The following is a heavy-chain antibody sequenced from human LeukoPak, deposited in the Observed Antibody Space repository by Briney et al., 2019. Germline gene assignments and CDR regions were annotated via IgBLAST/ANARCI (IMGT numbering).Heavy chain of an antibody. CDR2: IYYSGST. CDR3: ARALIYDFWSGYLRSYYYMDV. D-gene: IGHD3-3*01. CDR1: GGSISSSSYY. V-gene: IGHV4-39*07. J-gene: IGHJ6*03. Sequence: SETLSLTCTVSGGSISSSSYYWSWIRQPPGKGLEWIGSIYYSGSTYYNPSLKSRVTISVDTSKNQFSLKLSSVTAADTAVYYCARALIYDFWSGYLRSYYYMDVWGKGTTVTVSS.